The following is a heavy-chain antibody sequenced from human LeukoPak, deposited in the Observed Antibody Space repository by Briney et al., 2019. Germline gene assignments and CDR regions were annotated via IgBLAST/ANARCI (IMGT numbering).Heavy chain of an antibody. CDR2: IYYSGST. D-gene: IGHD3-22*01. CDR1: GGSISSGDYY. CDR3: ARDLSSGYYRYYFDY. J-gene: IGHJ4*02. Sequence: SQTLSLTSTVSGGSISSGDYYWSWIRQPPGKGLEWIGYIYYSGSTYYNPSLKSRVTISVDTSKNQFSLKLSSVTAADTAVYYCARDLSSGYYRYYFDYWGQGTLVTVSS. V-gene: IGHV4-30-4*08.